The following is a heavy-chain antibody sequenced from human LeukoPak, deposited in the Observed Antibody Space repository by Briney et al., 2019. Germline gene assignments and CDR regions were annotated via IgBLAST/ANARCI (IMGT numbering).Heavy chain of an antibody. D-gene: IGHD2-15*01. CDR2: IYYTGST. CDR1: GAXISGYY. V-gene: IGHV4-59*01. CDR3: ARGRGGGGTSNNWFDP. J-gene: IGHJ5*02. Sequence: SETLSLTCTVSGAXISGYYCSWIRQPPGKGLEYIGYIYYTGSTNYNPSLKSRVTISVDTSKNQFSLKLSSVTAADTAVYYCARGRGGGGTSNNWFDPWGQGTHVIVSS.